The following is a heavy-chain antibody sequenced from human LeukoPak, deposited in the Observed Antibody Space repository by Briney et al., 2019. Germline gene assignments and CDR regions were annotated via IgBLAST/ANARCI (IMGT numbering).Heavy chain of an antibody. CDR1: GFSFSSYE. CDR2: MSSSGGTI. V-gene: IGHV3-48*03. Sequence: GGSLRLSCAASGFSFSSYEMNWVRQAPGKGLEWVSYMSSSGGTIYYADSVKGRFTISRDNGKNSLYLQMNSLKTEDTAVYYCTTDPYDYGDYVPFDYWGQGTLVTVSS. D-gene: IGHD4-17*01. CDR3: TTDPYDYGDYVPFDY. J-gene: IGHJ4*02.